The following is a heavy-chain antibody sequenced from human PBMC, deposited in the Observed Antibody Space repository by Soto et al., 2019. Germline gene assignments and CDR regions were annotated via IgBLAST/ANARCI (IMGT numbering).Heavy chain of an antibody. V-gene: IGHV1-2*04. CDR2: INPNSGGT. Sequence: QVQLVQSGAEVKKPGASVKVSCKASGYTFTGYYMHWVRQAPGQGLEWMGWINPNSGGTNYAQKFQGWVTMTRDTSISTAYMELSRPRSDDTAVYYCARGRGAIVVVPAAPDAFDIWGQGTMVTVSS. CDR1: GYTFTGYY. J-gene: IGHJ3*02. CDR3: ARGRGAIVVVPAAPDAFDI. D-gene: IGHD2-2*01.